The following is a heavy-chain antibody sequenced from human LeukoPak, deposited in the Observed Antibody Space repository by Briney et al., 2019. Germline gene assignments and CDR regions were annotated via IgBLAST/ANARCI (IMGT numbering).Heavy chain of an antibody. V-gene: IGHV4-59*08. CDR2: IYYSGST. CDR1: GASIRNYY. J-gene: IGHJ5*02. D-gene: IGHD6-13*01. Sequence: SETLSLTCTVSGASIRNYYWSWIRQSPGKGLEWIGYIYYSGSTNYNPSLESRVALSVDTSKNQFSLRLSSVTAADTAIYYCARRYSSSWYVGFFDPWGQGTLVTVSS. CDR3: ARRYSSSWYVGFFDP.